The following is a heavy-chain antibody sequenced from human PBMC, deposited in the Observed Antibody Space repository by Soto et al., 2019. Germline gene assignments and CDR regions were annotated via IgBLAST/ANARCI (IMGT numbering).Heavy chain of an antibody. D-gene: IGHD1-26*01. CDR3: AREWDYTQYYYYYMDV. CDR2: ISSSSSTI. V-gene: IGHV3-48*01. J-gene: IGHJ6*03. Sequence: VGLLRVSYRASGFTFGGYIVNCVRKTQGKGLEWVSYISSSSSTIYYADSVKGRFTISRDHAKNSLYLQLHSLRGEDTAVDYYAREWDYTQYYYYYMDVRVKRTTVTGSS. CDR1: GFTFGGYI.